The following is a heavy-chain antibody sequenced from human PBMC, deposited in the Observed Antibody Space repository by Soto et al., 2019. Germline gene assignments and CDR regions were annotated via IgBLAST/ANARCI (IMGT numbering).Heavy chain of an antibody. V-gene: IGHV2-5*02. Sequence: QITLKESGPPLVKSTQTLTLTCTFSGFSLSTSGVGVGWIRQPPGKALEWLALIYWDDDKRYSPSLKSRLTITKDTSKNQVVLTMTNMDPVDTATYYCARTFCSGGGCYSEFDYWGQGTLVTVSS. CDR3: ARTFCSGGGCYSEFDY. CDR1: GFSLSTSGVG. J-gene: IGHJ4*02. CDR2: IYWDDDK. D-gene: IGHD2-15*01.